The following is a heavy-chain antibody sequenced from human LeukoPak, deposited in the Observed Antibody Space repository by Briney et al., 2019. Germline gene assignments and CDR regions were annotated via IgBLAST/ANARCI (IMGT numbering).Heavy chain of an antibody. Sequence: GGSLRLSCAASGFTFSSYSMNWVRQAPGKGLEWVSYISSSSSTIYYADSVKGRFTISRDNAKNSLYLQMNSLRAEDTAVYYCARDGYYYDGPDAFDIWGQGTMVTVSS. CDR1: GFTFSSYS. J-gene: IGHJ3*02. CDR3: ARDGYYYDGPDAFDI. V-gene: IGHV3-48*04. CDR2: ISSSSSTI. D-gene: IGHD3-22*01.